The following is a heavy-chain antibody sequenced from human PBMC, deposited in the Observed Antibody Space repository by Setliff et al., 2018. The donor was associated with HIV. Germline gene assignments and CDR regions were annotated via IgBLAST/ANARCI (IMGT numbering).Heavy chain of an antibody. Sequence: SETLSLTCAVYGGSFSGYYWNWIRQPPGKGLEWIGEINHSGSTKFNPSLKSRVTISVDTSKNQFSLKMTSVTAADTAVYYCARSLDSDFLYYFDYWGQGTLVTVSS. CDR3: ARSLDSDFLYYFDY. CDR1: GGSFSGYY. D-gene: IGHD3-10*01. J-gene: IGHJ4*02. CDR2: INHSGST. V-gene: IGHV4-34*01.